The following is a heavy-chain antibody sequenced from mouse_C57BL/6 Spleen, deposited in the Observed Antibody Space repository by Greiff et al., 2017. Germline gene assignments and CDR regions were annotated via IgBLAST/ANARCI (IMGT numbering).Heavy chain of an antibody. D-gene: IGHD2-1*01. J-gene: IGHJ2*01. CDR3: ARGGSYGNYVDY. V-gene: IGHV1-61*01. CDR1: GYTFTSYW. CDR2: IYPSDSET. Sequence: QVQLQQSGAELVRPGSSVKLSCKASGYTFTSYWMDWVKQRPGQGLEWIGNIYPSDSETHYNQKFKDKATLTVDKSSSTAYMQLSSLTSEDSAVYYCARGGSYGNYVDYWGQGTTLTVSS.